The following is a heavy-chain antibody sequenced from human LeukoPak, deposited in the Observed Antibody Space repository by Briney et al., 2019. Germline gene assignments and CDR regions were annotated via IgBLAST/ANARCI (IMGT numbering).Heavy chain of an antibody. CDR2: FYYGATVFNSGST. J-gene: IGHJ6*03. CDR1: GGSISIDNYY. Sequence: SETLSLTCTVSGGSISIDNYYWAWLRQPPGKGLEWIGTFYYGATVFNSGSTYYNPSLKSRVTISLDTSNNQFSLKLSSVTAADTAVYYCARVGTEYSSSSMFARSYYMDVWGKGTTVTVSS. D-gene: IGHD6-6*01. V-gene: IGHV4-39*07. CDR3: ARVGTEYSSSSMFARSYYMDV.